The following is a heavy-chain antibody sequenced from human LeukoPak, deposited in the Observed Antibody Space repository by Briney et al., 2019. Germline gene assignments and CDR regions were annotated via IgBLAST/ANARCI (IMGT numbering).Heavy chain of an antibody. CDR3: AKAEYLGYSSSWYIDY. CDR2: ISGSGGST. Sequence: QPAGSLRLSCAASGFTFSSYGMSWVRQAPGKGLEWVSAISGSGGSTYYADSVKGRFTISRDNSKNTLYLQMNSLRAEDTAVYYCAKAEYLGYSSSWYIDYWGQGTLVTVSS. J-gene: IGHJ4*02. V-gene: IGHV3-23*01. CDR1: GFTFSSYG. D-gene: IGHD6-13*01.